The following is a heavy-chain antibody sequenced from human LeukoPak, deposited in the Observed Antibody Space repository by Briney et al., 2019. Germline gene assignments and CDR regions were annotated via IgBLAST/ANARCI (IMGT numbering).Heavy chain of an antibody. D-gene: IGHD4-17*01. CDR3: AKYAFAVTTSGSHFQH. CDR2: INPSGGST. Sequence: ASAKVSCKASGYTFTSYYMHWVRQAPGQGLEWMGIINPSGGSTSYAQKFQGRVTMTRDTSTSTVYMELSSLRSEDTAVYYCAKYAFAVTTSGSHFQHWGQGTLVTVSS. V-gene: IGHV1-46*01. J-gene: IGHJ1*01. CDR1: GYTFTSYY.